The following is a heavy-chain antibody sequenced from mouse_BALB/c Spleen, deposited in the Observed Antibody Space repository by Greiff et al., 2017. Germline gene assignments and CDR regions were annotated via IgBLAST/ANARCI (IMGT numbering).Heavy chain of an antibody. CDR3: ARGGNLAWFAY. J-gene: IGHJ3*01. CDR2: IDTSDSYT. D-gene: IGHD2-1*01. V-gene: IGHV1-69*01. CDR1: GYTFTDYW. Sequence: QVQLQQSGAELVMPGASVKMSCKASGYTFTDYWMHWVKQRPGQGLEWIGAIDTSDSYTSYNQKFKGKATLTVDESSSTAYMQLSSLTSEDSAVYYCARGGNLAWFAYWGQGTLVTVSA.